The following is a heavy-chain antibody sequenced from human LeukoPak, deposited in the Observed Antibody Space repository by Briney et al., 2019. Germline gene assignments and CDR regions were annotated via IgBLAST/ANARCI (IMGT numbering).Heavy chain of an antibody. D-gene: IGHD6-25*01. J-gene: IGHJ4*02. CDR2: IWYDGSNK. CDR1: EFTFSSYG. V-gene: IGHV3-33*01. CDR3: ARDRAAFDY. Sequence: PGGSLRLSCAASEFTFSSYGMHWVRQAPGKGLEWVAVIWYDGSNKYYADSVKGRFTISRDNSKNTLSLQMDSLRAEDTAVYYCARDRAAFDYWGQGTLVTVSS.